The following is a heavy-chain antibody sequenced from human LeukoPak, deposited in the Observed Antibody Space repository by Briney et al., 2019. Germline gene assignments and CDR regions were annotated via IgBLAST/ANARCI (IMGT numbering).Heavy chain of an antibody. CDR1: GFTFISSW. D-gene: IGHD2-2*03. CDR2: IRSTPDGGAT. CDR3: ATDLHFGYCTATSCANY. Sequence: PGGSLRLSCAASGFTFISSWMTWVRQAPGKGLEWVGRIRSTPDGGATDYAAPVKGRFTISRDDSKNPLYLQMSSLRTEDTAVYYCATDLHFGYCTATSCANYWGQGTLVTVSS. V-gene: IGHV3-15*01. J-gene: IGHJ4*02.